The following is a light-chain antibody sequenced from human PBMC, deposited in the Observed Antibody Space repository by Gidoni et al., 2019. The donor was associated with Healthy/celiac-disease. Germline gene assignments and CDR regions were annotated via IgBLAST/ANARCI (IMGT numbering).Light chain of an antibody. CDR3: SSYTSSSTSFVV. Sequence: QSALTQPASVSGSPGQSITISCTGTSSDVGGYNYVSWYQQHPGKAPKLMIYDVSNRPSGVSIRFSGSKSGNTASLTISGLQAEDEADYYCSSYTSSSTSFVVFGGGTKLTVL. J-gene: IGLJ2*01. V-gene: IGLV2-14*03. CDR1: SSDVGGYNY. CDR2: DVS.